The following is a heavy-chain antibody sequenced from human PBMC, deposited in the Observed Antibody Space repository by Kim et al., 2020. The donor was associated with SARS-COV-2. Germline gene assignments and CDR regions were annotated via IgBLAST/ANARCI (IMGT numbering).Heavy chain of an antibody. CDR2: ISYDGSNK. CDR3: ARDFGQWLAPILYYFDY. D-gene: IGHD6-19*01. V-gene: IGHV3-30*04. CDR1: GFTFSSYA. J-gene: IGHJ4*02. Sequence: GGSLRLSCAASGFTFSSYAMHWVRQAPGKGLEWVAVISYDGSNKYYADSVKGRFTISRDNSKNTLYLQMNSLRAEDTAVYYCARDFGQWLAPILYYFDYWGQGTLVTVSS.